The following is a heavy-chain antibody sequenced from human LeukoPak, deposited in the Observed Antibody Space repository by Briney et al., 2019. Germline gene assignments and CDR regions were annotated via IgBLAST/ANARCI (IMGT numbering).Heavy chain of an antibody. V-gene: IGHV1-69*05. J-gene: IGHJ6*03. CDR2: IIPIFGTA. D-gene: IGHD3-3*01. CDR1: GGTFSSYA. Sequence: SAKVSCKASGGTFSSYAISWVRQAPGQGLEWMGGIIPIFGTANYAQKFQGRVTITTDESTSTAYMELSSLRSEDTAVYYCARGFTPGYYYYYMDVWGKGTTVTVSS. CDR3: ARGFTPGYYYYYMDV.